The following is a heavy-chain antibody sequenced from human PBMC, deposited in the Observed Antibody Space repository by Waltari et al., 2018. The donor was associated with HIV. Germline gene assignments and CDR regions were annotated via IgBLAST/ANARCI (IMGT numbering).Heavy chain of an antibody. CDR1: GCDLRQYS. J-gene: IGHJ4*02. CDR2: IRRGNNEK. D-gene: IGHD3-10*01. V-gene: IGHV3-21*04. CDR3: VRDDPGYGPIDY. Sequence: LVESGGGVVKLGGSIRLTCEASGCDLRQYSMNVVRQSPVSGLEWVASIRRGNNEKHYLDSVRGRFVISRDNSESFVYLQMESVREEDTATYFCVRDDPGYGPIDYWGQGTPVTV.